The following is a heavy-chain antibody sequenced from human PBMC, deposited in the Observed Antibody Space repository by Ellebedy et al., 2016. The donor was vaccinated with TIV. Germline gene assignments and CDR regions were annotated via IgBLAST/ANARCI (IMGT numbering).Heavy chain of an antibody. D-gene: IGHD2-15*01. CDR1: GFTFMSYG. Sequence: GESLKISCAASGFTFMSYGMHWLRQAPGKGLEWVAVVWYDGNYKNVADSVKGRFTIPRDNSKSTISLQMNSLRAEDTAIYYCAREMVAPGPYDYYYGMDVWGQGTTVTVSS. J-gene: IGHJ6*02. V-gene: IGHV3-33*01. CDR2: VWYDGNYK. CDR3: AREMVAPGPYDYYYGMDV.